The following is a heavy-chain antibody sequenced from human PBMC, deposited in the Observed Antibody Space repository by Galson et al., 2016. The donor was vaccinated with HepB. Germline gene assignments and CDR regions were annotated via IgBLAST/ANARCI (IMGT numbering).Heavy chain of an antibody. CDR3: TRGTVSDR. CDR1: GYSFTTFW. V-gene: IGHV5-51*01. Sequence: QSGAEVKKPGESLKISCKASGYSFTTFWIGWVRQMPGKGLEWMGIIYPADSDTRYNPSFRGQVTFSADRSITTAYLQWDSLKASDTAMYYCTRGTVSDRWGQGTLVTVSS. D-gene: IGHD5/OR15-5a*01. J-gene: IGHJ4*02. CDR2: IYPADSDT.